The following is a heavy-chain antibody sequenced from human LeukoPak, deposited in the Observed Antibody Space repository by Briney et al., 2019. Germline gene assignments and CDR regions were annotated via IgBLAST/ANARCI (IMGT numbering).Heavy chain of an antibody. J-gene: IGHJ6*02. CDR3: ARDYYYYGMDV. CDR2: TYYRSKWYN. V-gene: IGHV6-1*01. Sequence: LGRTYYRSKWYNDYAVSVKSRITITPDTSKNQFSLQLNSVTLEDTAVYYCARDYYYYGMDVWGQGTTVTVSS.